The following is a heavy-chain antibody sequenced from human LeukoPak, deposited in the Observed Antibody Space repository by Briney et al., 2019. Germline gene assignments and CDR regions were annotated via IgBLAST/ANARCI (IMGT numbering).Heavy chain of an antibody. CDR2: IYSDGRGT. V-gene: IGHV3-74*01. J-gene: IGHJ3*02. D-gene: IGHD7-27*01. CDR1: GFTFSKDW. Sequence: GGSLRLSWAASGFTFSKDWKHGVRQAPGKGLVWVSRIYSDGRGTSYADSVKGRFTISRDNAKNTLFLQMNSLRAEDTAVYYCANWGSAFDIWGQGTMVIVSS. CDR3: ANWGSAFDI.